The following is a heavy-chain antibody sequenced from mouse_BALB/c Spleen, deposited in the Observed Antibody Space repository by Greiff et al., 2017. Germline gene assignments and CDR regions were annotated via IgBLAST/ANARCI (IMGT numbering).Heavy chain of an antibody. J-gene: IGHJ3*01. Sequence: VQLQQSGAELVKPGASVKLSCKASGYTFTSYYMYWVKQRPGQGLEWIGEINPSNGGTNFNEKFKSKATLTVDKSSSTAYMQLSSLTSEDSAVYYCARAHYYGSSYPAWFAYWGQGTLVTVSA. CDR3: ARAHYYGSSYPAWFAY. CDR1: GYTFTSYY. D-gene: IGHD1-1*01. V-gene: IGHV1S81*02. CDR2: INPSNGGT.